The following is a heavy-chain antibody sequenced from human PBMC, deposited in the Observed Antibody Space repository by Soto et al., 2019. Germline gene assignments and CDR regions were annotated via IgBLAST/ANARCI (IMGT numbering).Heavy chain of an antibody. CDR3: ARKLMYYDFWSGYGWFDP. CDR1: GGSFSGYY. D-gene: IGHD3-3*01. CDR2: INHSGST. Sequence: LSLTCAVYGGSFSGYYWSWIRQPPGKGLEWMGEINHSGSTNYNPSLKSLVTISVDTSKNQCSLKLSSVTAADTAVYYCARKLMYYDFWSGYGWFDPWGQGTLVTVSS. J-gene: IGHJ5*02. V-gene: IGHV4-34*01.